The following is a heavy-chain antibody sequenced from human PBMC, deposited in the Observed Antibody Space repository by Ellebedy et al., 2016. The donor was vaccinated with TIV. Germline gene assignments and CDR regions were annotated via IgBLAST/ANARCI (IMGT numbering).Heavy chain of an antibody. D-gene: IGHD1-26*01. CDR1: GYTFTSYA. J-gene: IGHJ4*02. Sequence: AASVKVSCKASGYTFTSYAMHWVRQAPGQRLEWMGWINAGNGNTKYSQKFQGRVTITRDTSTSTAYMELRSLRSDDTAVYYCARDGLGVGASDYWGQGTLVTVSS. CDR2: INAGNGNT. CDR3: ARDGLGVGASDY. V-gene: IGHV1-3*01.